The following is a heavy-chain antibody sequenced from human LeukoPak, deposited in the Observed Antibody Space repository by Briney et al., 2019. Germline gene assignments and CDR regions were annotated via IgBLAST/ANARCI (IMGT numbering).Heavy chain of an antibody. D-gene: IGHD6-13*01. Sequence: GGSLRLSCAASGFTVGSNYLSWVRQLPGKGLEWVSVIYSGDTTYYADSVKGRFTISRDNSKNTLYLQMNSLRVEDTAVYFCARGHPHSSSCYGSFDFWGQGTLVTVSS. CDR3: ARGHPHSSSCYGSFDF. CDR2: IYSGDTT. CDR1: GFTVGSNY. V-gene: IGHV3-53*01. J-gene: IGHJ4*02.